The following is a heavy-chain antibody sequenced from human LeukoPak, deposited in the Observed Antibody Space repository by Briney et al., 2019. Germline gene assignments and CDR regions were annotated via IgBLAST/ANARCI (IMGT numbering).Heavy chain of an antibody. CDR1: GYSFTNYY. D-gene: IGHD1-26*01. CDR3: ATDVIVGATTPLDY. Sequence: ASVKVSCTASGYSFTNYYITWVRQAPGQGLEWMGGFDPEDGETIYAQKFQGRVTMTEDTSTDTAYMELSSLRSEDTAVYYCATDVIVGATTPLDYWGQGTLVTVSS. J-gene: IGHJ4*02. V-gene: IGHV1-24*01. CDR2: FDPEDGET.